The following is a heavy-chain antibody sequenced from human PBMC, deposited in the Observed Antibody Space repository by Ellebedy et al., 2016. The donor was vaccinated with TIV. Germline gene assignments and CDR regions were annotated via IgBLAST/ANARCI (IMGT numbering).Heavy chain of an antibody. D-gene: IGHD2-15*01. CDR2: IKSKTDGGTT. V-gene: IGHV3-15*07. J-gene: IGHJ4*02. CDR3: ASFYYVVDNY. CDR1: GFTFSNAW. Sequence: GESLKISXAASGFTFSNAWMNWVRQAPGKGLEWVGRIKSKTDGGTTDYAAPVKGRFTISRDDSKNSLYLQMNSLKTEDTAVYYCASFYYVVDNYWGQGTLVTVSS.